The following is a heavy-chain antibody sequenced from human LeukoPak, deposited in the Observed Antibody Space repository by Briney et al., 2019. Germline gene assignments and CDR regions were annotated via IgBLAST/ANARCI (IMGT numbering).Heavy chain of an antibody. Sequence: SVKVSCKASGGTFSSYAISWVRQAPGQGLEWMGGIIPIFGTANYAQKFQGRVTITTDESTSTAYMELSSLRSEDTAVYYCARDGSTVTTESGYYYMDVWGRGTTVTVSS. CDR2: IIPIFGTA. D-gene: IGHD4-11*01. CDR1: GGTFSSYA. J-gene: IGHJ6*03. CDR3: ARDGSTVTTESGYYYMDV. V-gene: IGHV1-69*05.